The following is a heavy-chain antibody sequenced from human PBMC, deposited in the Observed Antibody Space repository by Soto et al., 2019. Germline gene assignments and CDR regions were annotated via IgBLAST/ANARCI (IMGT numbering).Heavy chain of an antibody. Sequence: PSETLSLTCTVSGGSVTSGSYYWTWIRQPPGKGLEWIGYIHSSGSTNYNPSLKSRVTISLDTSKNQFSLQLSSVTAADTAVYYCARGPFAAHWGQGTLVTVSS. CDR2: IHSSGST. CDR3: ARGPFAAH. CDR1: GGSVTSGSYY. J-gene: IGHJ4*02. V-gene: IGHV4-61*01. D-gene: IGHD6-25*01.